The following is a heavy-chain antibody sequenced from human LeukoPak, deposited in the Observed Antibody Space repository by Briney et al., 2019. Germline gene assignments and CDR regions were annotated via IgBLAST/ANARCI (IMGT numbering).Heavy chain of an antibody. Sequence: GGSLRLSCAASGFTFSSHAMTWARQAPGKGLEWVASINHNGNVNYYVDSVKGRFTISRDNAKNSLYLQMSNLRAEDTAVYFCARGGGLDVWGQGATVTVSS. D-gene: IGHD3-16*01. CDR3: ARGGGLDV. J-gene: IGHJ6*02. V-gene: IGHV3-7*03. CDR2: INHNGNVN. CDR1: GFTFSSHA.